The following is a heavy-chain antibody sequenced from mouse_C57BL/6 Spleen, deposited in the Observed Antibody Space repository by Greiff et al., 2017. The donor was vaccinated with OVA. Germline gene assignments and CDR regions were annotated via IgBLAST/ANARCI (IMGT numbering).Heavy chain of an antibody. V-gene: IGHV1-31*01. J-gene: IGHJ4*01. CDR3: ARPRGDYPYAMDY. CDR1: GYSFTGYY. Sequence: EVNVVESGPELVKPGASVKISCKASGYSFTGYYMHWVKQSHGNILDWIGYIYPYNGVSSYNQKFKGKATLTVDKSSSTAYMELRSLTSEDSAVYYCARPRGDYPYAMDYWGQGTSVTVSS. D-gene: IGHD2-4*01. CDR2: IYPYNGVS.